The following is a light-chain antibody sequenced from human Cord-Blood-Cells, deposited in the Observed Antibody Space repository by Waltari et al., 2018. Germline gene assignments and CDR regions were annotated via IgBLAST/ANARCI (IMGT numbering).Light chain of an antibody. CDR3: QQYKSYSQT. J-gene: IGKJ1*01. CDR2: DAS. Sequence: DIQMTQSPSTLSASVGDRVTITCRASQSISSWLAWYQQKPGKAPKLLIYDASSLESGVPSRFSGSGCGTEFNLTISSLQPDDFATYYCQQYKSYSQTFGQGTKVEIK. CDR1: QSISSW. V-gene: IGKV1-5*01.